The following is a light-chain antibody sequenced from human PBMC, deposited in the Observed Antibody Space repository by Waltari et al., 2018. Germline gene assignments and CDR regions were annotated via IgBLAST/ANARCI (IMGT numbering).Light chain of an antibody. CDR3: CSYAGSSVSV. CDR2: DVN. Sequence: QSALTQTATVSGSPGQSITISCTGSSSDVGKYNLVSWYRQHPDEAPKLIIYDVNKRPLGVSTRFSGSKSGNTGSLTISGLQAADEADYYCCSYAGSSVSVFGGGTKVTVL. V-gene: IGLV2-23*02. CDR1: SSDVGKYNL. J-gene: IGLJ3*02.